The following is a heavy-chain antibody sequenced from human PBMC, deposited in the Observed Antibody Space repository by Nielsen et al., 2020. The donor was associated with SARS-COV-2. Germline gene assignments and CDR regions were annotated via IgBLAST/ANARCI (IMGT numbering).Heavy chain of an antibody. D-gene: IGHD1-26*01. CDR2: IYSGDSDT. Sequence: VRQMPGKGLEWMGIIYSGDSDTRSSPSFQGQVTISADKSISTAYLQWSSLKASDTAMYYCARQFGSGNYYGRYYYGMDVWGQGTTVTVSS. CDR3: ARQFGSGNYYGRYYYGMDV. J-gene: IGHJ6*02. V-gene: IGHV5-51*01.